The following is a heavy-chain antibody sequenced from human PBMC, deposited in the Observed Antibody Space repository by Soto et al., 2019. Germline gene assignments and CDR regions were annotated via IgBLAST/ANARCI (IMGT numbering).Heavy chain of an antibody. CDR2: TNQHGTII. CDR1: GFTFSNYW. V-gene: IGHV3-74*01. Sequence: EVQLVESGGGLVQPGGSLRLSCEASGFTFSNYWFHWVRQAPGKGLVWVSRTNQHGTIIDYADFAKGRFTISRDNAKKMIYREMTGRGDETGSVYYGTRNTGGRGGFWGQGTLVTVSS. CDR3: TRNTGGRGGF. D-gene: IGHD3-16*01. J-gene: IGHJ4*02.